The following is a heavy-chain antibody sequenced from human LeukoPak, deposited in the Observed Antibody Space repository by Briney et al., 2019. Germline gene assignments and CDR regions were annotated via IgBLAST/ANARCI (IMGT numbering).Heavy chain of an antibody. D-gene: IGHD2-2*02. CDR2: IKSKTDGGTT. CDR3: TTLDIVVVPAAIGSLGWFDP. V-gene: IGHV3-15*01. CDR1: GFTFSNAW. J-gene: IGHJ5*02. Sequence: GGSLRLSCAASGFTFSNAWMSWVRQAPGKGLGWVGRIKSKTDGGTTDYAAPVKGRFTISRDDSKNTLYLQMNSLKTEDTAVYYCTTLDIVVVPAAIGSLGWFDPWGQGTLVTVSS.